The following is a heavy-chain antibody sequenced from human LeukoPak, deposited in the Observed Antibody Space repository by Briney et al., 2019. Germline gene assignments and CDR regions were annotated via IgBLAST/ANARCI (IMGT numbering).Heavy chain of an antibody. Sequence: PGGSLRLSCEASGFTFDDYGMSWVRQSTGKGLEWVSAITNWNGGSTGYADSVRGRFTISRDNAKNSLYPQMNSLRAEDTALYYCARCSRSSTDCYSAFDIWGQGTMVTVSS. D-gene: IGHD2-2*02. CDR3: ARCSRSSTDCYSAFDI. J-gene: IGHJ3*02. V-gene: IGHV3-20*04. CDR1: GFTFDDYG. CDR2: ITNWNGGST.